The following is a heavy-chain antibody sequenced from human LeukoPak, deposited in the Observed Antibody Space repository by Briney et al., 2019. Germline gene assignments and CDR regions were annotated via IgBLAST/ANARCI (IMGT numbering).Heavy chain of an antibody. V-gene: IGHV4-34*01. CDR1: GGSFSGYY. CDR3: AIELTTVPYFDY. D-gene: IGHD4-17*01. CDR2: INHSGST. Sequence: SETLSLTCAVYGGSFSGYYWSWIRQPPGKGLEWIGEINHSGSTNYNPSLKSRVTISVDTSKNQFSLKLSSVIAADTAVYYCAIELTTVPYFDYWGQGTLVTVSS. J-gene: IGHJ4*02.